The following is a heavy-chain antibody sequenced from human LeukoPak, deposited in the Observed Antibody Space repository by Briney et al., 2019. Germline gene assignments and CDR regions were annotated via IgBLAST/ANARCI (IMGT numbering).Heavy chain of an antibody. V-gene: IGHV4-34*01. CDR1: GGSFSGYY. J-gene: IGHJ4*02. CDR2: INHSGST. CDR3: ARDEYDFWSGYPLDY. D-gene: IGHD3-3*01. Sequence: SETLSLTCAVYGGSFSGYYWSWIRQPPGKGLEWIGEINHSGSTNYNPSLKSRVTISVDTSKNQFSLKLSSVTAADTAVYYCARDEYDFWSGYPLDYWGQGTLVTVSS.